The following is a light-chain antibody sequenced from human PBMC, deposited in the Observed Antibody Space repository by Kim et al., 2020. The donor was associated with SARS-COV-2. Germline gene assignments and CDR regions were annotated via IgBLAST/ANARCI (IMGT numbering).Light chain of an antibody. CDR1: SLRSYY. CDR2: GKN. V-gene: IGLV3-19*01. J-gene: IGLJ2*01. Sequence: SSELTQDPAVSVALGQTVRITCQGDSLRSYYASWYQQKPGLAPVLVIYGKNNRPSGIPDRFSGSSSGYTASLTITGAQAEDDADYYCNFRDSSGNLSVVF. CDR3: NFRDSSGNLSVV.